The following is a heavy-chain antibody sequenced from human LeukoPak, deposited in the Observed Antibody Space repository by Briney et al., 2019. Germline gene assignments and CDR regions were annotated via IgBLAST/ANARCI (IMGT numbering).Heavy chain of an antibody. J-gene: IGHJ5*02. CDR2: IYHSGST. CDR1: GYSISSGYY. D-gene: IGHD3-10*01. CDR3: ARQRGWITLVRGVITKPNWFDP. Sequence: PSETLSLTCTVSGYSISSGYYWGWIRQPPGKGLEWIGSIYHSGSTYYNPSLKSRVTISVDTSKNQFSLKLSSVTAADTAVYYCARQRGWITLVRGVITKPNWFDPWGQGTQVTVSS. V-gene: IGHV4-38-2*02.